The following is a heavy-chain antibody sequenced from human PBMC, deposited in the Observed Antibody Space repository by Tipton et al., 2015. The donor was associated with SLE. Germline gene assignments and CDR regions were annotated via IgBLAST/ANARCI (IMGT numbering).Heavy chain of an antibody. CDR2: IYYNGRT. Sequence: LRLSCSVSGGSITSVNYYWSWIRQHPGKGLEWVGHIYYNGRTYYNPSLGSRVTISLDTSRNQFSLRLTSVTAADTAVYYCARERWVTAAGGWFDPWGQGARVTVST. J-gene: IGHJ5*02. CDR3: ARERWVTAAGGWFDP. CDR1: GGSITSVNYY. D-gene: IGHD2-21*02. V-gene: IGHV4-31*03.